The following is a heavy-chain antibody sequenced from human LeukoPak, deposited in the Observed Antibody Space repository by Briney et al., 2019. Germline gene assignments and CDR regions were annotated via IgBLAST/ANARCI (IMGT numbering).Heavy chain of an antibody. CDR2: IKVDGSEK. J-gene: IGHJ4*02. Sequence: GGSLRLSCAASGFTFSSYWMSWDRQAPGKGLEWVANIKVDGSEKYYVDSVRGRFTISRDNAKNSLFLQMNSLRAEDTAVYFCARDFDSWGQGTLVTVSS. CDR3: ARDFDS. CDR1: GFTFSSYW. V-gene: IGHV3-7*01.